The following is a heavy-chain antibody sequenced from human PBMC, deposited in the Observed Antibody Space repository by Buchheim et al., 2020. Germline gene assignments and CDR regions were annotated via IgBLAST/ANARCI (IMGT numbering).Heavy chain of an antibody. D-gene: IGHD5/OR15-5a*01. CDR3: ASSVSYYGMDV. V-gene: IGHV3-30-3*01. CDR1: GFTFSSYA. CDR2: ISYDGSNK. Sequence: QVQLVESGGGVVQPGRSLRLSCAASGFTFSSYAMYWVRQAPGKGLEWVAVISYDGSNKYYADSVKGRFTISRDNSKNTLYLQMNSLRAEDTAVYYCASSVSYYGMDVWGQGTT. J-gene: IGHJ6*02.